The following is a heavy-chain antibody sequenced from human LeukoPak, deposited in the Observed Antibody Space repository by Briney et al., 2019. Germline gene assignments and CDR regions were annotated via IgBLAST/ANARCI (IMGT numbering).Heavy chain of an antibody. D-gene: IGHD2-2*01. Sequence: GGSLRLSCAASGFTFSRFSMHWVRQAPGKGLEYVSAISADGGSKYHADSVKGRFTISRDNSRDTLYLQMDSLRTEDMAVYYCARVVGGGNFDYWGQGTLVTVSS. CDR2: ISADGGSK. CDR3: ARVVGGGNFDY. CDR1: GFTFSRFS. V-gene: IGHV3-64*02. J-gene: IGHJ4*02.